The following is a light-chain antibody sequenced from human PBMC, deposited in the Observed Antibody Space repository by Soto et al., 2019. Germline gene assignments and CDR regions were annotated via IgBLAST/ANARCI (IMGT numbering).Light chain of an antibody. Sequence: QSALTQPASGSGFPGQSSTISCTGTSSDVANYNLVSWYQQYLGKAPKLMIYEVSKRPSGVSNRFSGSKSGNTASLTISGLQAEDEADYYCCSYAGSSTFYVFGTGTKVTVL. CDR1: SSDVANYNL. CDR2: EVS. CDR3: CSYAGSSTFYV. J-gene: IGLJ1*01. V-gene: IGLV2-23*02.